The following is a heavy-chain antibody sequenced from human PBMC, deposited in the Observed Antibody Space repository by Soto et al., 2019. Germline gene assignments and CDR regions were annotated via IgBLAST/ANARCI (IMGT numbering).Heavy chain of an antibody. CDR3: AGRGYNKFNY. CDR2: VSYEGSKQ. Sequence: VGSLRLSCAGSGFSFSEYAMHWVRQAPGKGLDWVAVVSYEGSKQYYADSVRGRFTISRDNSKNKLYLQMDSLRPEDTAVYYCAGRGYNKFNYWGQGTPVTVSS. V-gene: IGHV3-30-3*01. D-gene: IGHD2-15*01. CDR1: GFSFSEYA. J-gene: IGHJ4*02.